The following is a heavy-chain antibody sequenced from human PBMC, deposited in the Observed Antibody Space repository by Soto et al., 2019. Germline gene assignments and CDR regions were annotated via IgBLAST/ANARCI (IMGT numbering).Heavy chain of an antibody. J-gene: IGHJ4*02. Sequence: GASVKVSCKASGYIFTSHYIHWVRQAPGQGLEWMGIIYPSGGTTRYAQRFQGRVTMTKDTSTSTVYMELTSLRSEDMAIYYCARKGAGNWVDFWGLGTLVTVSS. CDR3: ARKGAGNWVDF. D-gene: IGHD3-16*01. CDR1: GYIFTSHY. V-gene: IGHV1-46*01. CDR2: IYPSGGTT.